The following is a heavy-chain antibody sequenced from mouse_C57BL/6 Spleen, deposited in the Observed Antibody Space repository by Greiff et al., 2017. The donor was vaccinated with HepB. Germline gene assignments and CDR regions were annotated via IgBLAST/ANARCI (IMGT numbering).Heavy chain of an antibody. J-gene: IGHJ2*01. CDR1: GFTFSSYA. V-gene: IGHV5-4*01. D-gene: IGHD2-4*01. CDR3: AREEAYDYGYYFDY. CDR2: ISDGGSYT. Sequence: DVKLVESGGGLVKPGGSLKLSCAASGFTFSSYAMSWVRQTPEKRLEWVATISDGGSYTYYPDNVKGRFTISRDNAKNNLYLQMSHLKSEDTAMYYCAREEAYDYGYYFDYWGQGTTLTVSS.